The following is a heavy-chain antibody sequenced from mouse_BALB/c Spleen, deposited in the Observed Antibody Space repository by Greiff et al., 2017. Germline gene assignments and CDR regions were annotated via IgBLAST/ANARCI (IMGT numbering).Heavy chain of an antibody. CDR2: ISYSGST. CDR1: GYSITSDYA. CDR3: ALYYDYDVGFAY. D-gene: IGHD2-4*01. Sequence: EVQLQQSGPGLVKPSQSLSLTCTVTGYSITSDYAWNWIRQFPGNKLEWMGYISYSGSTSYNPSLKSRISITRDTSKNQFFLQLNSVTTEDTATYYCALYYDYDVGFAYWGQGTLVTVSA. J-gene: IGHJ3*01. V-gene: IGHV3-2*02.